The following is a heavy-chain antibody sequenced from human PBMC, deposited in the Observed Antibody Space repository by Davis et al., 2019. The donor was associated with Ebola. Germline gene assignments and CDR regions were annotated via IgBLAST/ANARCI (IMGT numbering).Heavy chain of an antibody. CDR3: ARSEFGAFDP. J-gene: IGHJ5*02. V-gene: IGHV4-4*07. D-gene: IGHD2/OR15-2a*01. CDR1: GDSISSNY. CDR2: IYKSEKT. Sequence: PSETLSLTCTVSGDSISSNYWSWIRQPPGKALEWIGNIYKSEKTFYNPSLKSRVTMSIDKSKNQFPLRLSSLTAAETATYYCARSEFGAFDPWGPGTLVTVST.